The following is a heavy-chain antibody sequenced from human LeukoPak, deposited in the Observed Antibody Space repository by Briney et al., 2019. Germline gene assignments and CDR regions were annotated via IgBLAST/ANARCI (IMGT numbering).Heavy chain of an antibody. Sequence: GGSLRLSCAASGFTVSSNYMSWVRQAPGKGMVWVSVIYSGGSTYYADSVKGRFTISRDNSNNTLYLQMNSLRAEDTAVYYCARPLYSNGYDLSYWGQGTLVTVSS. CDR3: ARPLYSNGYDLSY. J-gene: IGHJ4*02. CDR2: IYSGGST. CDR1: GFTVSSNY. D-gene: IGHD5-18*01. V-gene: IGHV3-53*01.